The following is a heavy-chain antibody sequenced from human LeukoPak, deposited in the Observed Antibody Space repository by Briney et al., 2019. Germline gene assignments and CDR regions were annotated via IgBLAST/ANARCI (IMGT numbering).Heavy chain of an antibody. J-gene: IGHJ5*02. CDR2: INSDGSRI. CDR1: GFTFSRYW. CDR3: ARDADYGDWGGIDP. D-gene: IGHD4-17*01. V-gene: IGHV3-74*01. Sequence: GGSLRLSCAASGFTFSRYWMHWVRQAPGKGLVWVSRINSDGSRISYADSVKGRFTISRDNAKDTLYLQMNSLRAEDTAVYYCARDADYGDWGGIDPWGQGTLVTVSS.